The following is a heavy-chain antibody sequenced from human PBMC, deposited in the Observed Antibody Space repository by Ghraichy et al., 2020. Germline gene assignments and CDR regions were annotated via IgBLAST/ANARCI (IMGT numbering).Heavy chain of an antibody. CDR1: GYSISSNNW. CDR2: NCCGGST. V-gene: IGHV4-28*03. CDR3: ARGALSQNPGYFQH. J-gene: IGHJ1*01. Sequence: SETLSLTCAVSGYSISSNNWCGWIQPPPGRRVEWIGYNCCGGSTYYTPSIKSRVTISVDTSKKQFSLKLSSVTAADTAVYYCARGALSQNPGYFQHWGQCTLVIVYS. D-gene: IGHD3-9*01.